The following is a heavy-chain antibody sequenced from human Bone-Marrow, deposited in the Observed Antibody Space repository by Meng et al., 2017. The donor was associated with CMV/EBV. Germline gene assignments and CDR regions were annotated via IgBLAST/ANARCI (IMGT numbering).Heavy chain of an antibody. CDR2: IYYSGST. CDR3: ARVSFYYYDSRGYAYVDY. D-gene: IGHD3-22*01. J-gene: IGHJ4*02. V-gene: IGHV4-39*07. CDR1: GGSISSSSYY. Sequence: SETLSRTCTVSGGSISSSSYYWGWIRQPPGKGLEWIGSIYYSGSTYYNPSLKSRVTISVDTSKNQFSLKLSSVTAADTAVYYCARVSFYYYDSRGYAYVDYWGQGTLVTVSS.